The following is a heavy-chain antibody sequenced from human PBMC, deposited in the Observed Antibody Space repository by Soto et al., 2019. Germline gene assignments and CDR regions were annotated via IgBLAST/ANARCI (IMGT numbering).Heavy chain of an antibody. Sequence: EVQLLESGGGLVQRGGSLRLSCAASGFTFSIYAMSLVRQAPGKGLEWVSAISGSGDTTYYADSVKGRFTISRDNSKNTLYLQMNSLRAEDTAVYYWAKAGMGQWLAPDYFDYWGQGTMVTGSS. V-gene: IGHV3-23*01. D-gene: IGHD6-19*01. CDR2: ISGSGDTT. CDR1: GFTFSIYA. J-gene: IGHJ4*02. CDR3: AKAGMGQWLAPDYFDY.